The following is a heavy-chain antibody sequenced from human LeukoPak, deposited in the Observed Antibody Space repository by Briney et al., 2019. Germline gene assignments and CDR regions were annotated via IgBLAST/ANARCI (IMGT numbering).Heavy chain of an antibody. CDR3: ARGEGDFWSGYYMNY. V-gene: IGHV1-8*03. Sequence: ASVKVSCKASGYTFSRYGISWVRQAIGQGLEWMGWMNPNSGNTGYAQKFQGRVTITRNTSISTAYMELSSLRSEDTAVYYCARGEGDFWSGYYMNYWGQGILVTVSS. CDR1: GYTFSRYG. J-gene: IGHJ4*02. D-gene: IGHD3-3*01. CDR2: MNPNSGNT.